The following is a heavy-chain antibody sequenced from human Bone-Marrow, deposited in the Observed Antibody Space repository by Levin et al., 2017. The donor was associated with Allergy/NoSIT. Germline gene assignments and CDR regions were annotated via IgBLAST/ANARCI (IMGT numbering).Heavy chain of an antibody. CDR2: IRGSSSYT. CDR3: AREARSGIYIDY. D-gene: IGHD3-3*01. CDR1: GFTFSDHY. V-gene: IGHV3-11*05. J-gene: IGHJ4*02. Sequence: GESLKISCSASGFTFSDHYMGWVRQAPGKGLEWVSYIRGSSSYTNYADSVKGRFTISRDNAKETLYLQMDSLRFEDTAISYCAREARSGIYIDYWGQGTLVTVSS.